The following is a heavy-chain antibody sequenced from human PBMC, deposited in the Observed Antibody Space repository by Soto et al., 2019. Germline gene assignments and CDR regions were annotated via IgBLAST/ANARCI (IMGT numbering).Heavy chain of an antibody. CDR1: GFTFSTYA. D-gene: IGHD3-10*01. J-gene: IGHJ6*03. Sequence: EVQLLESGGGLVQPGGSLRLSCAASGFTFSTYAMTWVRQGPGKGLEWVSVISANGGYTFDADSVKGRFTISRDNSKNTLFLQMNSLRAEDTAVYYCAKNGGSGDGKDYMDVWGKGTTVTVSS. V-gene: IGHV3-23*01. CDR2: ISANGGYT. CDR3: AKNGGSGDGKDYMDV.